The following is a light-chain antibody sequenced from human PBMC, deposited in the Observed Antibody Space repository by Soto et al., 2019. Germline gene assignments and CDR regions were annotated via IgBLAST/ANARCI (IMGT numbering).Light chain of an antibody. Sequence: QSLLTQPPSVSGAPGQRVTISCTGSSSNIGAGYDVHWYQQLPGTAPKLLIYGNSNRPSGVPDRFSGSKSGTSASLAITGLQADDEADYYCQSYDSSLSAWVFGGGTKVTVL. CDR2: GNS. J-gene: IGLJ3*02. CDR1: SSNIGAGYD. CDR3: QSYDSSLSAWV. V-gene: IGLV1-40*01.